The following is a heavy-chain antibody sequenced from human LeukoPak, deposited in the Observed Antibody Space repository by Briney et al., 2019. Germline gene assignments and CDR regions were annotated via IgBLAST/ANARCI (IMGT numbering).Heavy chain of an antibody. J-gene: IGHJ6*04. CDR1: EFTFSSYG. Sequence: PGRSLRLSCAASEFTFSSYGMHWVRQAPGKGLEWVAVISYDGSNKYYADSVKGRFTISRDNSKNTLYLQMNSLRAEDTAVYYCAKLGYCSSTSCYGWDMDVWGKGTTVTVSS. D-gene: IGHD2-2*01. CDR3: AKLGYCSSTSCYGWDMDV. V-gene: IGHV3-30*18. CDR2: ISYDGSNK.